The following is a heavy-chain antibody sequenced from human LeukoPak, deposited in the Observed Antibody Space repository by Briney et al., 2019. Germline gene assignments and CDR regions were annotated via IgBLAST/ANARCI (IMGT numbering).Heavy chain of an antibody. CDR1: GGSISSSIYY. CDR2: IYYSGST. D-gene: IGHD4-17*01. CDR3: ASIVGDSSYYFDY. Sequence: SETLSLTCTVSGGSISSSIYYWGWIRQPPGKGLEWIGSIYYSGSTYYNPSLKSRVTISVDTSKNQFSLKLSSVTAADTAVYYCASIVGDSSYYFDYWGQGTLVTVSS. J-gene: IGHJ4*02. V-gene: IGHV4-39*01.